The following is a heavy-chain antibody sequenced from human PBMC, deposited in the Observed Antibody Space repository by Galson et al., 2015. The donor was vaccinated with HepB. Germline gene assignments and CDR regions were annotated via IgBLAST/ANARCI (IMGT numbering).Heavy chain of an antibody. J-gene: IGHJ4*02. D-gene: IGHD4-17*01. CDR3: ARDRKGVTNAGGGFDY. V-gene: IGHV1-46*01. CDR1: GYTFTSYY. CDR2: INPSGGST. Sequence: SVKVSCKASGYTFTSYYMHWVRQAPGQGLEWMGIINPSGGSTSYAQKFQGRVTMTRDTSTSTVYMELSSLRSEDTAVYYCARDRKGVTNAGGGFDYWGQGTLVTVSS.